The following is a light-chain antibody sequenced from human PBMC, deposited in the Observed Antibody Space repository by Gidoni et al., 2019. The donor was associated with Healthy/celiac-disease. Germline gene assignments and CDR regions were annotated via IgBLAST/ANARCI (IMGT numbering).Light chain of an antibody. CDR2: GAS. CDR1: QSVSSSY. V-gene: IGKV3-20*01. Sequence: ENVLTQSPGTLSLSPGERATLSCRASQSVSSSYLAWYQQKPGQAPRLLIYGASSRATGIPDRFSGSGSGTDFTLTISRLEPEDFAVYYCQQYGSSPRLTFXGXTKVXIK. CDR3: QQYGSSPRLT. J-gene: IGKJ4*01.